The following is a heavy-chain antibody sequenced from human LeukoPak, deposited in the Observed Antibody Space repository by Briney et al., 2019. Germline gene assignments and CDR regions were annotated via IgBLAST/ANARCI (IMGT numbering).Heavy chain of an antibody. D-gene: IGHD5-12*01. V-gene: IGHV4-39*07. Sequence: SETLSLTCTVSGGSISSNNYYWGWIRQPPGKGLEWIGSLYYSGITYYNPALKSRVTMSVDTSKNQFSLQLNSVTPEDTAVYYCARVRAPTVATVLSGGHDAFDIWGQGTMVTVSS. J-gene: IGHJ3*02. CDR2: LYYSGIT. CDR1: GGSISSNNYY. CDR3: ARVRAPTVATVLSGGHDAFDI.